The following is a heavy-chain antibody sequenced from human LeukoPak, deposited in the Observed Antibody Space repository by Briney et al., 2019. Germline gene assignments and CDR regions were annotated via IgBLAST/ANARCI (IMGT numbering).Heavy chain of an antibody. V-gene: IGHV4-31*03. CDR3: ARLVVVIKGFDP. J-gene: IGHJ5*02. CDR2: IYYSGST. D-gene: IGHD3-22*01. CDR1: GGSISSGGYY. Sequence: SGTLSLTCTVSGGSISSGGYYWSWIRQHPGKGLEWIGYIYYSGSTYYNPSLKSRVTISVDTSKNQFSLKLSSVTAADTAVYYCARLVVVIKGFDPWGQGTLVTVSS.